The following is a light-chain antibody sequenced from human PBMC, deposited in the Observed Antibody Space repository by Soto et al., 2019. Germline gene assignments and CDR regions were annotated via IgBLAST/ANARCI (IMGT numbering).Light chain of an antibody. CDR3: CSYAGSYTHYV. Sequence: QSVLTQPRSVSGSPGQSITISCNGTSSDVGGYNYVSWYRQHPGKAPKLMIYDVSKRPSGVPDRFSGFKSGNTASLTISGLQAEDEADYYCCSYAGSYTHYVFGTGTKLTVL. CDR2: DVS. V-gene: IGLV2-11*01. J-gene: IGLJ1*01. CDR1: SSDVGGYNY.